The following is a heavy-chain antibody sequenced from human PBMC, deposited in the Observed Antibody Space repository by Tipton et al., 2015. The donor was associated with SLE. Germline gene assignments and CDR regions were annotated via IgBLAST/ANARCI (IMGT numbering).Heavy chain of an antibody. CDR2: VHHSGST. J-gene: IGHJ4*02. CDR3: ARLPLSGGWYEDY. Sequence: TLSLTCSVSGYAISSGYYWGWIRQSPGMGLEWIGSVHHSGSTDYNPSLKSRVIMSVDTSKNQFSLNLISVTAADTAVYYCARLPLSGGWYEDYWSQGILVTVSS. CDR1: GYAISSGYY. D-gene: IGHD6-19*01. V-gene: IGHV4-38-2*02.